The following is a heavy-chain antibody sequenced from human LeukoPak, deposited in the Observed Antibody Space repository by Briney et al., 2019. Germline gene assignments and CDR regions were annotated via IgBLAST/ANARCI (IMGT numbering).Heavy chain of an antibody. D-gene: IGHD5-18*01. Sequence: GGPLRLSCAASGFTFSSYSMNWVRQAPGKGLEWIAYIRSSSSPVYYADSVKGRFTISRDNAKNFLYLQMDSLRDEDTAVYYCVRDPHSLDYWGQGTLVTVSP. CDR1: GFTFSSYS. CDR2: IRSSSSPV. CDR3: VRDPHSLDY. V-gene: IGHV3-48*02. J-gene: IGHJ4*02.